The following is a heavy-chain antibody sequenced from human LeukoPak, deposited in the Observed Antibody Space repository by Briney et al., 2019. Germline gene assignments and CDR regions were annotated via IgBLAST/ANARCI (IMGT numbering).Heavy chain of an antibody. Sequence: GASVKVSCKASGYTFTSYGISWVRQAPGQGLEWMGWISAYNGNTNYAQKLQGRVTMTTDTSTSTAYMELRSLRSDDTAVYYCARLYRRELEYYFDYWGQGRLVTVSS. V-gene: IGHV1-18*01. CDR2: ISAYNGNT. CDR3: ARLYRRELEYYFDY. D-gene: IGHD1-7*01. J-gene: IGHJ4*02. CDR1: GYTFTSYG.